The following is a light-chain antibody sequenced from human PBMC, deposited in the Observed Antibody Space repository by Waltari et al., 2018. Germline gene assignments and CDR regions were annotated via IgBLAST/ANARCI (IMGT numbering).Light chain of an antibody. CDR2: EVS. Sequence: QSALTQPASVSGSPGQSITIPCTGTSSDVGSYNFVSCHQQRPGKAPKLKLYEVSKRPSGVSNRFSGSKSGNTASLTISGLQAEDEADYYCCSYAGSSWVFGGGTKLTVL. CDR1: SSDVGSYNF. CDR3: CSYAGSSWV. J-gene: IGLJ3*02. V-gene: IGLV2-23*02.